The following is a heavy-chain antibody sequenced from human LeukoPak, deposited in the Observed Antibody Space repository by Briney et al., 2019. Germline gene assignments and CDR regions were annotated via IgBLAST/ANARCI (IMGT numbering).Heavy chain of an antibody. CDR1: GGSFSGYY. D-gene: IGHD6-6*01. J-gene: IGHJ4*02. V-gene: IGHV4-34*01. CDR2: INHSGST. CDR3: ASSSIAARRKIDY. Sequence: SETLSLTCAVYGGSFSGYYWSWIRQAPGKGLEWIGEINHSGSTNYNPSLKSRVTISVDTSKNQFSLKLSSVTAADTAVYYCASSSIAARRKIDYWGQGTLVTVSS.